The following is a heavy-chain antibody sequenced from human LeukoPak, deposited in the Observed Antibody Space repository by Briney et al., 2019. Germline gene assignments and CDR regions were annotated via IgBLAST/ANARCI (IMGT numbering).Heavy chain of an antibody. CDR2: INHSGST. J-gene: IGHJ4*02. Sequence: PSETLSLTCAVYGGSFSGYYWSWIRQPPGKGLEWIGEINHSGSTNYNPSLKSRVTISVDTSKNQFSLKLSSVTAADTAVYYCAREGPLLWFGESTHYFDYWGQGTLVTVSS. V-gene: IGHV4-34*01. D-gene: IGHD3-10*01. CDR3: AREGPLLWFGESTHYFDY. CDR1: GGSFSGYY.